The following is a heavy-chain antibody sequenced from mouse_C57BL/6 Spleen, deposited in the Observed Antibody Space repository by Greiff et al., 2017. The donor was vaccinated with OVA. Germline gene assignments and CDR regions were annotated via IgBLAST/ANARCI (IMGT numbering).Heavy chain of an antibody. J-gene: IGHJ4*01. CDR2: INPNYGTT. Sequence: EVKLVESGPELVKPGASVKISCKASGYSFTDYNMNWVKQSNGKSLEWIGVINPNYGTTSYNQKFKGKATLTVDQSSSTAYMQLNSLTSEDSAVYYCARTLSGTLYYYAMDYWGQGTSVTVSS. V-gene: IGHV1-39*01. CDR1: GYSFTDYN. D-gene: IGHD4-1*01. CDR3: ARTLSGTLYYYAMDY.